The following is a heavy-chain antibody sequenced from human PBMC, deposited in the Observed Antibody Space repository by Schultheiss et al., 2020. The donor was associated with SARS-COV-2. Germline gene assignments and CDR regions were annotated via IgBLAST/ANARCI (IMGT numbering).Heavy chain of an antibody. V-gene: IGHV3-33*06. D-gene: IGHD4-17*01. J-gene: IGHJ4*02. CDR1: GFTFSTYG. CDR3: AKAAVTTVQSL. CDR2: IWYDGSNK. Sequence: GGSLRLSCAASGFTFSTYGMHWVRQAPGKGLEWVAVIWYDGSNKYYADSVKGRFTISRDNSKNTLYLQMNSLRDEDTAVYYCAKAAVTTVQSLWGQGTLVTVS.